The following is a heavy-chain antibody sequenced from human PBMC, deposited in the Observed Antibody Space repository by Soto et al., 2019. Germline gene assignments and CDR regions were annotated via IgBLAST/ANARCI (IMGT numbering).Heavy chain of an antibody. CDR3: AKDGSSGTLVVAGGYNDAFDI. V-gene: IGHV3-23*01. CDR1: GFTFSSYA. D-gene: IGHD2-8*02. Sequence: GGSLRLSCAASGFTFSSYAMSWVRQAPGKGLEWVSAISGSGGSTYYADSVKGRFTISRDNSKNTLYLQMNSLRAEDTAVYHCAKDGSSGTLVVAGGYNDAFDIWGQGTMVTVSS. J-gene: IGHJ3*02. CDR2: ISGSGGST.